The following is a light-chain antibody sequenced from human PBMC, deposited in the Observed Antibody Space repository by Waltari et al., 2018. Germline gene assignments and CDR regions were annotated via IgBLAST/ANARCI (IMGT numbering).Light chain of an antibody. CDR3: QTWDTEVVV. V-gene: IGLV4-69*01. J-gene: IGLJ2*01. CDR2: VNSDGGH. CDR1: SGHTSYA. Sequence: QLVVTQSPSASASLGASVKLTCTLSSGHTSYAIPWHLQQSEKGPRCLMRVNSDGGHTKGDGIPDRFSGSSSGAERYLTISSVQSEDEGDYYCQTWDTEVVVFGGGTKVTVL.